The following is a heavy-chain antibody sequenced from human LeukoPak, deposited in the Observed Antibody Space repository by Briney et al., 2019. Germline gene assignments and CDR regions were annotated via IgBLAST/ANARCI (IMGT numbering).Heavy chain of an antibody. V-gene: IGHV4-61*02. CDR1: GGSISSGDYY. CDR3: TGGAYGSGSQASWFDP. Sequence: SETLSLTCTVSGGSISSGDYYWSWIRQPAGKGLEWIGRIYTTGSTNYNPSLKSRVTISVDKSKNQLSLNLSSVTAADTAVYYCTGGAYGSGSQASWFDPWGQGILVTV. J-gene: IGHJ5*02. D-gene: IGHD3-10*01. CDR2: IYTTGST.